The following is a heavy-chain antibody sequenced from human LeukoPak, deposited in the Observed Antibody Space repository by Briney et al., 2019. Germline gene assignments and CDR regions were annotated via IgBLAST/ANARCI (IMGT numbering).Heavy chain of an antibody. CDR3: AGNSGSYFMSFDY. Sequence: SETLSLTCAVSGYSISSGYYWGWSRQPPGKGLEWIGSIYHSGSTYYNPSLKSRVTISVATSKNQFSLKLSSVTAADTAAYYCAGNSGSYFMSFDYWGQGTLVTVSS. CDR2: IYHSGST. V-gene: IGHV4-38-2*01. J-gene: IGHJ4*02. CDR1: GYSISSGYY. D-gene: IGHD1-26*01.